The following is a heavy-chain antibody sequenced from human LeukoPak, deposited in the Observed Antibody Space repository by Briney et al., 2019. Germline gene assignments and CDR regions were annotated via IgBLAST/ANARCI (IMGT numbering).Heavy chain of an antibody. CDR3: ARDIGGGSPLQIDY. CDR1: GYTFTIYG. J-gene: IGHJ4*02. Sequence: GASVKVSFKASGYTFTIYGISWVRQAPGQGREWMGWISAYNGNTNYAQKLQGRVTMTTDTSTSTAYMELRSLRSDDTAVYYCARDIGGGSPLQIDYWGQGTLVTVSS. CDR2: ISAYNGNT. D-gene: IGHD3-16*01. V-gene: IGHV1-18*04.